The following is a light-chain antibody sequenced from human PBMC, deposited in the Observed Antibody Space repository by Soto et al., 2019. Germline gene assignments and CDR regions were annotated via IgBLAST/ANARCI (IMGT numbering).Light chain of an antibody. Sequence: DLQMTQSPTSLSASVGDRVTITCRASQGIRSFVAWYQQKPGKAPKLLIYAASTLQSGVPSRFSGSGSGTDFTHTINSLQPEDVATYSCQKYSIVPVFGPGTKVEIK. CDR3: QKYSIVPV. V-gene: IGKV1-27*01. J-gene: IGKJ3*01. CDR2: AAS. CDR1: QGIRSF.